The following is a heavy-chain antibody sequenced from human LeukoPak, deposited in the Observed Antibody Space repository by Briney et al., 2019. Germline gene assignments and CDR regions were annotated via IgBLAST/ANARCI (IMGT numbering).Heavy chain of an antibody. CDR2: IIPILGIA. CDR1: GGTFSSYA. J-gene: IGHJ4*02. Sequence: GASVKVSCKASGGTFSSYAISWVRQAPGQGLEWMGRIIPILGIANYAQKFQGRVTITADKSTSTAYMELSSLRSEDTAVYYCARDAKGSGSYYSPDWGKGTLVTVS. V-gene: IGHV1-69*04. CDR3: ARDAKGSGSYYSPD. D-gene: IGHD3-10*01.